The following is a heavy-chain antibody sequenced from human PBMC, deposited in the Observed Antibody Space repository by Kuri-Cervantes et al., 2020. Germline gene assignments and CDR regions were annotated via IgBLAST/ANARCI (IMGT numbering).Heavy chain of an antibody. CDR2: ISYDGSNK. D-gene: IGHD3-3*01. Sequence: GESLKISCAASGFTFSSYGMHWVRQAPGKGLEWVAVISYDGSNKYYADSVKGRFTISRDNAKNSLYLQMNSLRAEDTAVYYCARHWSRGFDYWGQGTLVTVSS. J-gene: IGHJ4*02. CDR1: GFTFSSYG. CDR3: ARHWSRGFDY. V-gene: IGHV3-30*03.